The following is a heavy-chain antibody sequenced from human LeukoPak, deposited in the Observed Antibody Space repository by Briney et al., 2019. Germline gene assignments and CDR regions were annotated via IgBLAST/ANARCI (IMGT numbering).Heavy chain of an antibody. D-gene: IGHD3-22*01. V-gene: IGHV4-34*01. CDR3: ARQKSYYDSGGYWQDLGFFDY. Sequence: SETLSLTCAVYGGSFSGYYWSWIRQPPGKGLEWIGEINHSGSTNYNPSLKNRVTISVDTSKNQFSLRLISVTAADTAVYFCARQKSYYDSGGYWQDLGFFDYWGQGALVTVSS. J-gene: IGHJ4*02. CDR2: INHSGST. CDR1: GGSFSGYY.